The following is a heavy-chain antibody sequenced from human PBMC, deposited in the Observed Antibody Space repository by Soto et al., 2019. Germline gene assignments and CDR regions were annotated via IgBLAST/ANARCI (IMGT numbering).Heavy chain of an antibody. J-gene: IGHJ4*02. V-gene: IGHV3-30*18. D-gene: IGHD1-1*01. Sequence: GGSLRLSCAASGFTFSNYVMHWVRQAPGKGLEWVAVISYDGNSKYYADSVKGRFTISRDNFKNTLYLQMSSLRAEDTAIYYCAQVRDFVVLPAGILDYWGPGTPVTVSS. CDR2: ISYDGNSK. CDR3: AQVRDFVVLPAGILDY. CDR1: GFTFSNYV.